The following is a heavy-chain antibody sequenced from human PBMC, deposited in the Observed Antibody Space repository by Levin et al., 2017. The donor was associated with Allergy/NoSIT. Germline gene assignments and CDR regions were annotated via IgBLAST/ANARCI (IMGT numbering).Heavy chain of an antibody. V-gene: IGHV3-23*01. CDR3: AKDGVEGSWMFDI. CDR2: ISATDSST. J-gene: IGHJ3*02. D-gene: IGHD6-13*01. Sequence: GESLKISCAASGFPFSNYAMSWVRQAPGKGLEWVSSISATDSSTFYSDSVRGRFTISRDNSKNMLYLQMNSLRAEDTAIFYCAKDGVEGSWMFDIWGLGTMVTVSS. CDR1: GFPFSNYA.